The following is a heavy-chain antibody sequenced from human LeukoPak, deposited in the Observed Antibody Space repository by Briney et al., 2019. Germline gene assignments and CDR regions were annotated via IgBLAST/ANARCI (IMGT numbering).Heavy chain of an antibody. CDR3: ASRLAAAGTN. J-gene: IGHJ4*02. D-gene: IGHD6-13*01. CDR1: GFTFSSYE. Sequence: PGGSLRLSCAASGFTFSSYEMNWVRQAPGKGLEWVSYISSSGSTIYYADSVKGRFTISRDNAKNSLYLQMNSLRAEDTAVYYCASRLAAAGTNWGQGTLVTVSS. CDR2: ISSSGSTI. V-gene: IGHV3-48*03.